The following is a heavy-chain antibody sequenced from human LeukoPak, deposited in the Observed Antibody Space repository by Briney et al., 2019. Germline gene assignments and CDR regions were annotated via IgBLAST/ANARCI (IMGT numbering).Heavy chain of an antibody. J-gene: IGHJ6*03. V-gene: IGHV4-39*07. CDR3: ASVQNPVRGVIRYYYYYYMDV. D-gene: IGHD3-10*02. CDR2: IYYSGST. CDR1: GGSISSSSYY. Sequence: PSETLSLTCTVSGGSISSSSYYWGWIRQPPGKGLEWIGSIYYSGSTYYNPSLKSRVTISVDTSKNQFSLKLSSVTAADTAVYYCASVQNPVRGVIRYYYYYYMDVWGKGTTVTVSS.